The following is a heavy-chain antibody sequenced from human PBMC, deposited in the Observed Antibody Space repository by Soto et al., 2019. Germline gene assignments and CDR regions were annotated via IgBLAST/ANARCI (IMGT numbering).Heavy chain of an antibody. V-gene: IGHV3-9*01. CDR2: ISWNSGNI. CDR3: VKDGLTSVFGLVHDGSDI. Sequence: EVQLVESGGGLVQPGRSLRLSCVASGFSFGDYGMHWVRQAPGRGPEWVSGISWNSGNIGYAETVKGRFTISRDNAKKSLYLQMNSRRAEDTALYYCVKDGLTSVFGLVHDGSDIWGHGTMVTVSS. J-gene: IGHJ3*02. CDR1: GFSFGDYG. D-gene: IGHD3-3*01.